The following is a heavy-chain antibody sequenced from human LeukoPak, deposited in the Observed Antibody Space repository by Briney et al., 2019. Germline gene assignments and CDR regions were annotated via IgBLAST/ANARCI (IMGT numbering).Heavy chain of an antibody. V-gene: IGHV1-2*02. CDR1: GYTFTGYY. D-gene: IGHD2-2*01. J-gene: IGHJ6*03. Sequence: ASVKVSCKASGYTFTGYYIHWVRQAPGQGLELMGWINPNSGGTNYAQKFQGRVTMTRDTSISTAYMELSRLRSDDTAVYYCASGREYCSSTSCWGYYMDVWGKGTMVTISS. CDR2: INPNSGGT. CDR3: ASGREYCSSTSCWGYYMDV.